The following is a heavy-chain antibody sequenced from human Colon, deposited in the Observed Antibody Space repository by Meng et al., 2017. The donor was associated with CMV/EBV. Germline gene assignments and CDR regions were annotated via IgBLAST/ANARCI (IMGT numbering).Heavy chain of an antibody. CDR2: VSYDGRNE. CDR3: ARDSMGGYDFWSGEDY. V-gene: IGHV3-30*04. D-gene: IGHD3-3*01. Sequence: GGSLRLSCVASGFTFSRHAIHWVRQAPGKGPEWVAVVSYDGRNEHYADSVKGRFTTSRDNSKNTQYLKMNNLRIEDTAVYYCARDSMGGYDFWSGEDYWGQGTLVTVSS. CDR1: GFTFSRHA. J-gene: IGHJ4*02.